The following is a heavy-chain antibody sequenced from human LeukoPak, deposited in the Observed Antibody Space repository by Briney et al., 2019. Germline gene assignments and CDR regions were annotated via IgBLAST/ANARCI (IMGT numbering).Heavy chain of an antibody. V-gene: IGHV3-15*01. CDR1: GFTFSNAW. Sequence: PGGSLRLSCAASGFTFSNAWMSWVRQAPGKGLEWVGRIKSKTDGGTTDYAAPVKGRFTISRDDSKNTLYLQMNSLKTEDTAVYYCTTDERLVVVPAAILVWGQGTLVTVSS. J-gene: IGHJ4*02. CDR3: TTDERLVVVPAAILV. CDR2: IKSKTDGGTT. D-gene: IGHD2-2*02.